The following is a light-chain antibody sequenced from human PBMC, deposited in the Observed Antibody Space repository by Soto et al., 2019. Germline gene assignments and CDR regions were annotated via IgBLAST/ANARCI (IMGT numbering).Light chain of an antibody. Sequence: QSVLTQPPSVSGAPGQRVTISCTGSSSNIGANNDVPWYQHHPGKAPKLIIHGVSNRPSGVSNRFSGSKSGNTASLTISGLQPEDEADYYCSSYTTSNTRQIVFGTGTKVTVL. CDR3: SSYTTSNTRQIV. V-gene: IGLV1-40*01. J-gene: IGLJ1*01. CDR1: SSNIGANND. CDR2: GVS.